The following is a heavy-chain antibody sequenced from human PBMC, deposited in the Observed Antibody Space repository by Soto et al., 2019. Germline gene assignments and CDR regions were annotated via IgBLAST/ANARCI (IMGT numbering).Heavy chain of an antibody. D-gene: IGHD3-16*02. CDR3: ARWPQPRYTADPYAVDV. CDR2: IVPSLDTT. CDR1: GGTFSSSG. Sequence: QVHLVQSGTEVKKPGSSVKVSCKASGGTFSSSGFSWVRQAPGQGLEWMGMIVPSLDTTNYAQKFQARVTTTADEATSTAYMALRSLRSEDTAVYYCARWPQPRYTADPYAVDVWGPGTRVLVSS. V-gene: IGHV1-69*11. J-gene: IGHJ6*02.